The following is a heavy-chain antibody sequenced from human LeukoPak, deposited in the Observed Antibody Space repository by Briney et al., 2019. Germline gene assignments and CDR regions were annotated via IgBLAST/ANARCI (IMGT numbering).Heavy chain of an antibody. J-gene: IGHJ4*02. D-gene: IGHD5-18*01. CDR1: GGSISSHY. CDR3: ARRSGYSYGYYFDY. V-gene: IGHV4-59*08. CDR2: IYYSGST. Sequence: PSETLSLTCTVSGGSISSHYWSWIRQPPGKGLEWIGYIYYSGSTNYNPSLKSRVTISVDTSKNQFSLKLSSVTAADTAVYYCARRSGYSYGYYFDYWGQGTLVPSPQ.